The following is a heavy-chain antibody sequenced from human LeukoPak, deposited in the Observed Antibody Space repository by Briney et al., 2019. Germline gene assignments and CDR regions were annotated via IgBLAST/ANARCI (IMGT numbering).Heavy chain of an antibody. V-gene: IGHV3-66*01. CDR1: GFTVSSNY. Sequence: GGSLRLSCAASGFTVSSNYMSWVRQAPGKGLEWVSVLYTGGTTYYADSVKGRFTISRDNSKNTVYLDMNSLRAEGTAVYYCARAVDIVATTPFDLWGQGTMVTVSS. CDR3: ARAVDIVATTPFDL. CDR2: LYTGGTT. J-gene: IGHJ3*01. D-gene: IGHD5-12*01.